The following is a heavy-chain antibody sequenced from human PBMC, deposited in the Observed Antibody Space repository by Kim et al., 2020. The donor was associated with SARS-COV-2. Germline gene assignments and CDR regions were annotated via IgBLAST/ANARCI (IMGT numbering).Heavy chain of an antibody. V-gene: IGHV7-4-1*02. D-gene: IGHD3-22*01. CDR3: ARDPWGYDSSGYYYDKGAFGY. J-gene: IGHJ4*02. CDR2: INTNTGNP. Sequence: ASVKVSCKASGYTFTSYAMNWVRQAPGQGLEWMGWINTNTGNPTYAQGFTGRFVFSLDTSVSTAYLQISSLKAEDTAVYYCARDPWGYDSSGYYYDKGAFGYWGQGTLVTVSS. CDR1: GYTFTSYA.